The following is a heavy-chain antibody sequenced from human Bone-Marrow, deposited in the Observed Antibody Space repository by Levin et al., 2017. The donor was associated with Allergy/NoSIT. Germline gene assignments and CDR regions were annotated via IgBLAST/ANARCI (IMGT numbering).Heavy chain of an antibody. V-gene: IGHV4-34*01. CDR1: GGSLRDYY. D-gene: IGHD3-10*01. CDR2: INHSGNT. Sequence: PSQTLSLTCSVYGGSLRDYYWTWIRQPPGKGLEWIGEINHSGNTNYTPSLKSRVTISVDTSKNQFSLKLTSVTAADTAVYYCARLRRQQLILEAYYGLDSWGQGTLVSVSS. J-gene: IGHJ4*02. CDR3: ARLRRQQLILEAYYGLDS.